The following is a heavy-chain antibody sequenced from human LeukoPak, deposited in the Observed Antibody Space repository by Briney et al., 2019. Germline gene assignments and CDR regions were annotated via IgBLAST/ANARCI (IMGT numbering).Heavy chain of an antibody. D-gene: IGHD3-10*01. CDR3: ARARITMVRGVIGAFDI. V-gene: IGHV1-2*02. CDR2: INPNSGGT. J-gene: IGHJ3*02. CDR1: GYTFTGYY. Sequence: ASVKVSCKASGYTFTGYYMHWVRQAPGQGLEWMGWINPNSGGTNYAQKFQGRVNMTRDTSISTAYMELSRLRSDDTAVYYCARARITMVRGVIGAFDIWGQGTMVTVSS.